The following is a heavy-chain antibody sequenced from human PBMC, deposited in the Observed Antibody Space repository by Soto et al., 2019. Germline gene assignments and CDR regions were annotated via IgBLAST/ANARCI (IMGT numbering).Heavy chain of an antibody. V-gene: IGHV1-18*04. D-gene: IGHD2-2*01. Sequence: ASVKVSGKASGYTFTSYGISWVRQAPGQGLEWMGWISSYNGNTNYAQKVQGRVTMTTDTSTSTTYMELRSLRSDDTAVYYCARGPRYCSSTSCFSGVTWFDPWGQGTLVTVS. CDR3: ARGPRYCSSTSCFSGVTWFDP. CDR2: ISSYNGNT. J-gene: IGHJ5*02. CDR1: GYTFTSYG.